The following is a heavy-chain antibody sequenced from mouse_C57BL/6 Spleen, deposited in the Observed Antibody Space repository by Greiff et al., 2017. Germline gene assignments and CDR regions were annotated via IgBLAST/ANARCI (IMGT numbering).Heavy chain of an antibody. Sequence: EVKVEESGGGLVQPGGSMKLSCAASGFTFSDAWMDWVRQSPEKGLEWVAEIRNKANNHATYYAESVKGRFTISRDDSKSSVHLQMNSLRAEETGIYYCTNYGSKGNFDYWGQGTTLTVSS. CDR1: GFTFSDAW. V-gene: IGHV6-6*01. CDR2: IRNKANNHAT. D-gene: IGHD1-1*01. CDR3: TNYGSKGNFDY. J-gene: IGHJ2*01.